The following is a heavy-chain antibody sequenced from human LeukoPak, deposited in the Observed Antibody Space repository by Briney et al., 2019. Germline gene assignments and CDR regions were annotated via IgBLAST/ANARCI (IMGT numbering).Heavy chain of an antibody. CDR2: IIPIFGTA. CDR1: GYTFTTYG. J-gene: IGHJ5*02. CDR3: ARGGGRVLPYDTILRWFDP. D-gene: IGHD3-9*01. V-gene: IGHV1-69*13. Sequence: SVKVSCKASGYTFTTYGISWVRQAPGQGLEWMGGIIPIFGTANYAQKFQGRVTITADESTSTAYMELSSLRSEDTAVYYCARGGGRVLPYDTILRWFDPWGQGALVTVSS.